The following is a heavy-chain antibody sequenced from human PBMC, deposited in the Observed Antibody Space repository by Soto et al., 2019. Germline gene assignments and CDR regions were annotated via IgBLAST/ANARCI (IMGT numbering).Heavy chain of an antibody. D-gene: IGHD3-3*01. CDR3: ARARGGYDFWSGYYAY. CDR1: GGSIGSYY. V-gene: IGHV4-59*01. CDR2: IYYSGST. Sequence: SETLSLTCTVSGGSIGSYYWSWIRQPPGKGLEWIGYIYYSGSTNYNPSLKSRVTISVDTSKNQFSLKLSSVTAADTAVYYCARARGGYDFWSGYYAYWGQGTLVTVSS. J-gene: IGHJ4*02.